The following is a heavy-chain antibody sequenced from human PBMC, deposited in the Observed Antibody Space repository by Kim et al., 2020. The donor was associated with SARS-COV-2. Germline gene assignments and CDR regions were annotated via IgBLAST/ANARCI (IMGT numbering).Heavy chain of an antibody. D-gene: IGHD2-21*01. CDR3: ARGSTYFSFDR. V-gene: IGHV3-53*01. CDR2: RT. Sequence: RTCYAEAVKGRFTISRDDIMNTLHLEMNDLRADDAGVYYCARGSTYFSFDRWGQGTLVTVSS. J-gene: IGHJ4*02.